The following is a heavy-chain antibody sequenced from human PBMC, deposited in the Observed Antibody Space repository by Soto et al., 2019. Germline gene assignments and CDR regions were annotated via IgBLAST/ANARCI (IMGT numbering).Heavy chain of an antibody. J-gene: IGHJ4*02. CDR1: GYTFTSYA. Sequence: GASVKVSCKASGYTFTSYAMHWVRQAPGQRLEWMGWINAGNGNTKYSQKFQGRVTITRDTSASTAYMELSSLRSEDTAVYYCASGYYDSSGYFLGFDYWGQGTLVTVSS. V-gene: IGHV1-3*01. CDR3: ASGYYDSSGYFLGFDY. D-gene: IGHD3-22*01. CDR2: INAGNGNT.